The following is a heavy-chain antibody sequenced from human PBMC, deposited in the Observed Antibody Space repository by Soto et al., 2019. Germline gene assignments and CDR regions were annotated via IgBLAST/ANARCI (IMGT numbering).Heavy chain of an antibody. CDR3: ARDPQYYDSSGGGEISFDY. J-gene: IGHJ4*02. CDR1: GFTFSSYA. CDR2: ISYDGSNK. V-gene: IGHV3-30-3*01. Sequence: QVQLVESGGGVVQPGRSLRLSCAASGFTFSSYAMHWVRQAPGKGLEWVAVISYDGSNKYYADSVKGRFTISRDNSKNSMYQQRNSLRAEDTAVYYCARDPQYYDSSGGGEISFDYWGQGTLVTVSS. D-gene: IGHD3-22*01.